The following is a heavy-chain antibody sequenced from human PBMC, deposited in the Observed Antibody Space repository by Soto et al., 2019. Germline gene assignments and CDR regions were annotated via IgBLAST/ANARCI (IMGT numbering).Heavy chain of an antibody. J-gene: IGHJ5*02. Sequence: PGGSLRLSCAASGFTFSSYAMSWVRQAPGKGLECVSAISGSGGSTYYADSVKGRFTISRDNSKNTLYLQMNSLRAEDTAVYYCAKDLKREGFIAARGSRGWNWFDPWGQGTLVTVYS. V-gene: IGHV3-23*01. D-gene: IGHD6-6*01. CDR3: AKDLKREGFIAARGSRGWNWFDP. CDR1: GFTFSSYA. CDR2: ISGSGGST.